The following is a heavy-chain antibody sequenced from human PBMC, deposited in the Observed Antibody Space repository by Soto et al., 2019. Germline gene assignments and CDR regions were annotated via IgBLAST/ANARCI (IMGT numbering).Heavy chain of an antibody. V-gene: IGHV1-2*02. CDR1: GYTFTGYY. CDR3: ARVQATVTTYYYGMDV. D-gene: IGHD4-17*01. Sequence: ASVKVSCKASGYTFTGYYMHWVRQAPGRGLAWVGWINPNSGGTNYAQKFQGRVTMTRDTSISTAYMEVSRLRSDDRAVYYCARVQATVTTYYYGMDVWGQGTTVTISS. CDR2: INPNSGGT. J-gene: IGHJ6*02.